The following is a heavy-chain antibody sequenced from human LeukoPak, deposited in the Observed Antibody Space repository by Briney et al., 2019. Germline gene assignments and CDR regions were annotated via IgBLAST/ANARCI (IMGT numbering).Heavy chain of an antibody. D-gene: IGHD2-2*01. CDR3: AGYCSSTSCYGSTF. J-gene: IGHJ4*02. CDR1: GGSISSYY. CDR2: IYTSGGT. Sequence: SETLSLTCTVSGGSISSYYWSWIRQPAGKGLEWIGRIYTSGGTNYNPSLKSRVTMSVDTSKNQFSLKLSSVTAADTAVYYCAGYCSSTSCYGSTFWGQGTLVTVSS. V-gene: IGHV4-4*07.